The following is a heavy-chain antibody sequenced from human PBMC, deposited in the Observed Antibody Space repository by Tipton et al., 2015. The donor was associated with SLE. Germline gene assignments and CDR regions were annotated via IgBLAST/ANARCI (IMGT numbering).Heavy chain of an antibody. Sequence: SLRLSCAASGFTFSSYAMSRVRQAPGKGLEWVSAISGSGGSTYYADSVKGRFTISRDNSKNTLYLQMNSLRAEDTAVYYCARGVEMASGFDYWGQGTLVTVSS. V-gene: IGHV3-23*01. CDR1: GFTFSSYA. CDR2: ISGSGGST. CDR3: ARGVEMASGFDY. D-gene: IGHD5-24*01. J-gene: IGHJ4*02.